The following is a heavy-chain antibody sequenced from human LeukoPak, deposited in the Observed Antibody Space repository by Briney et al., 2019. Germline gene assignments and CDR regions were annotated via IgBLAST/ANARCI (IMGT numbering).Heavy chain of an antibody. CDR2: IYYSAST. J-gene: IGHJ6*02. Sequence: LECIGYIYYSASTNYNPSLKSRVTISVDTSKNQFSLKLSSVTAADTAVYYCAREPYYYYGMDVWGQGTTVTVSS. CDR3: AREPYYYYGMDV. V-gene: IGHV4-59*01.